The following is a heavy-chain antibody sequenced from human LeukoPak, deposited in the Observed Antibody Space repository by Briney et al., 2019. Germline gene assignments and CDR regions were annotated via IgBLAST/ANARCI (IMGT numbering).Heavy chain of an antibody. J-gene: IGHJ4*02. V-gene: IGHV3-33*01. CDR2: IWYDGNDG. CDR1: GFTFSNFG. CDR3: ATYGAQYYDSSGHCALYPFDH. D-gene: IGHD3-22*01. Sequence: PGRSLRLSCAASGFTFSNFGMHWVRQTPGKGLEWVAVIWYDGNDGYFADSVKGRFTISRDNSKSTLYLQMNSLRAEDTAVYYCATYGAQYYDSSGHCALYPFDHWGQGTLVTVSS.